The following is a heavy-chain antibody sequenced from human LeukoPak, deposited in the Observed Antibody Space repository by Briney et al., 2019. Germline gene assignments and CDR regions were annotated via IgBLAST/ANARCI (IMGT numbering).Heavy chain of an antibody. V-gene: IGHV1-46*01. Sequence: ASVKVSCKASGYTFTSYYMHWVRQAPGQGLEWMEIINPSGGSTSYAQKFQGRVTMTRDTSTSTVYMELSRLRSDDSAVYYCASGRPPRIAARRGDFDYWGQGTLVTVSS. J-gene: IGHJ4*02. CDR1: GYTFTSYY. CDR2: INPSGGST. CDR3: ASGRPPRIAARRGDFDY. D-gene: IGHD6-6*01.